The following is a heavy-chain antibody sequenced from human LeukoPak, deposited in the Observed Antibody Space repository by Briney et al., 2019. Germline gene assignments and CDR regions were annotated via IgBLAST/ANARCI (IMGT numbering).Heavy chain of an antibody. D-gene: IGHD2-2*01. J-gene: IGHJ1*01. V-gene: IGHV1-69*01. CDR3: ASLPRYCSSTSCYEH. CDR1: GGTFSSYA. Sequence: ASVKVSCKASGGTFSSYAISWVRQAPGQGLEWMGGIIPIFGTANYAQKFQGRVTITADESTSTAYMELSSLRSEDAAVYYCASLPRYCSSTSCYEHWGQGTLVTVSS. CDR2: IIPIFGTA.